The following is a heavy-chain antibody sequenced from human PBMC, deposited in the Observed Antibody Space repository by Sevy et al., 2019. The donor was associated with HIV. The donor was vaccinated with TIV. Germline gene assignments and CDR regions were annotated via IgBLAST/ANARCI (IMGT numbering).Heavy chain of an antibody. J-gene: IGHJ4*02. CDR2: IYPGDSDT. Sequence: GESLKISCQGSGYTFTSSWVDWVRQLPGKGLEWMGTIYPGDSDTRYSPSFQGQVTISVDKSTNTAFLQWASLRTSDTDMYYCARRTRDCHGDTCYGTYFDIWGQGTLVTVSS. V-gene: IGHV5-51*01. CDR1: GYTFTSSW. CDR3: ARRTRDCHGDTCYGTYFDI. D-gene: IGHD2-21*01.